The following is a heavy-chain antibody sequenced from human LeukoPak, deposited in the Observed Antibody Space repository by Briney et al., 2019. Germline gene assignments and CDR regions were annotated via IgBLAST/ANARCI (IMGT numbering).Heavy chain of an antibody. V-gene: IGHV3-30-3*02. Sequence: PGGSLRLSCAASGFTFSNYAMHWVRQAPGKGLEWVALISYDGTNKYYADSVKGRFTISRDNSKNMLSLQMNSLRVEDTAVYYCAKKDALRFLEWPIGDYYMDVWGKGTTVTVSS. CDR2: ISYDGTNK. J-gene: IGHJ6*03. D-gene: IGHD3-3*01. CDR1: GFTFSNYA. CDR3: AKKDALRFLEWPIGDYYMDV.